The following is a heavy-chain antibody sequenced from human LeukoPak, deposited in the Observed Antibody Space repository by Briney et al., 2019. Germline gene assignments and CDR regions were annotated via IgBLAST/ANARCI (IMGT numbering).Heavy chain of an antibody. V-gene: IGHV4-38-2*01. CDR2: IYHSGST. D-gene: IGHD3-10*01. CDR1: GYSISCGYY. Sequence: PSETLSLTCAVSGYSISCGYYWGWIQQPPGKGLEWMGSIYHSGSTYYNPSLKSRVTISVDTSKNQFSLKLSSVTAADTAVYYCGRTGVLLWFGELLYYFDYWGEGTLVTVSS. J-gene: IGHJ4*02. CDR3: GRTGVLLWFGELLYYFDY.